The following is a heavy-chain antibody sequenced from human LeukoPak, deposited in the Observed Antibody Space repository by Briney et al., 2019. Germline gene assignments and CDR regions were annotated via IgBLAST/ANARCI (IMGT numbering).Heavy chain of an antibody. CDR1: GFTFSAYA. Sequence: GGSLRLSCEASGFTFSAYAMTWVRQAPGQGLEWVSSIGSDNKPHYSESVKGRFAISRDNSESMLFLQLNSLRAEDTAVYYCARGYVVGATSQDYWGQGTLVTVSS. V-gene: IGHV3-69-1*01. D-gene: IGHD1-26*01. CDR2: IGSDNKP. J-gene: IGHJ4*02. CDR3: ARGYVVGATSQDY.